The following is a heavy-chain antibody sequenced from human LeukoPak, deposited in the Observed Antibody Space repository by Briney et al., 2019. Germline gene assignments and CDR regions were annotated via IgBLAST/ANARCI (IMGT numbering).Heavy chain of an antibody. CDR2: IYTSGST. CDR1: GGSISGYY. CDR3: ARGPQDYGGNSDYIDAFDI. J-gene: IGHJ3*02. Sequence: SETLSLTCTVSGGSISGYYWSWIRQPAGKGVEWIGRIYTSGSTNYNPSLKSRVTMSVDTSKNQFSLKLSSVTAADTAVYYCARGPQDYGGNSDYIDAFDIWGQGTMVTVSS. D-gene: IGHD4-23*01. V-gene: IGHV4-4*07.